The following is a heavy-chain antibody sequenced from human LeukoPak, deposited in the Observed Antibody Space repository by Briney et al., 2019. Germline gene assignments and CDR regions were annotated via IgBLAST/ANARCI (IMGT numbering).Heavy chain of an antibody. CDR3: ARSVMVRGVYDY. J-gene: IGHJ4*02. CDR1: GGSFSGYY. Sequence: SETLSLTCAVYGGSFSGYYWSWIRQPPGKGLEWIGEINHSGSTNYNPSLKSRVTISVDTSKNQLSLKLSSVTAADTAVYYCARSVMVRGVYDYWGQGTLVTVSS. D-gene: IGHD3-10*01. CDR2: INHSGST. V-gene: IGHV4-34*01.